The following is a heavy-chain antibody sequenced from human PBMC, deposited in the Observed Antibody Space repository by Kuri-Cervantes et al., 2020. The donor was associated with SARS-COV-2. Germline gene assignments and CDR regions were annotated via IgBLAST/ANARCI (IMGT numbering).Heavy chain of an antibody. Sequence: SETLSLTCAVSGYSISSGYYWGWIRQPPGKGLEWIGSIYHSGSTYYNPSLKSRVTISVDTFKNQFSLKLSSVTAADTAVYYCARRAPGAYDYVWGSYRPKTYDYWGQGTLVTVSS. D-gene: IGHD3-16*02. V-gene: IGHV4-38-2*01. J-gene: IGHJ4*02. CDR3: ARRAPGAYDYVWGSYRPKTYDY. CDR1: GYSISSGYY. CDR2: IYHSGST.